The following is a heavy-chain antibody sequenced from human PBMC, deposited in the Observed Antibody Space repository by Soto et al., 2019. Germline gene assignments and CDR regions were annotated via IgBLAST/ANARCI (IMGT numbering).Heavy chain of an antibody. CDR1: GDSISPYY. J-gene: IGHJ4*02. V-gene: IGHV4-59*01. Sequence: QVQLQESGPGLVKPSETLSLTCIVSGDSISPYYWTWIRQPPGKGLEWIGHIYYSGSPNYNPSLKSRVTISVDTSKSLFSLKLSSVTAADTAVYYCARDVSPTYWGQGMLVTVSS. CDR3: ARDVSPTY. CDR2: IYYSGSP.